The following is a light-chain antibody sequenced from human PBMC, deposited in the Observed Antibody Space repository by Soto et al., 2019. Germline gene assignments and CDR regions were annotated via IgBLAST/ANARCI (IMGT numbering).Light chain of an antibody. CDR2: WAS. V-gene: IGKV4-1*01. CDR1: QSVFYSSNNKNY. CDR3: QQYYSTPRT. J-gene: IGKJ5*01. Sequence: IVMTQSPDSLTVSLGARATINCKSSQSVFYSSNNKNYLAWYQQKPGQSPKLLIYWASTRESGVPDRFSGSGSGTDFTLTISSLQAGDVAVYYCQQYYSTPRTFGQGTRLEIK.